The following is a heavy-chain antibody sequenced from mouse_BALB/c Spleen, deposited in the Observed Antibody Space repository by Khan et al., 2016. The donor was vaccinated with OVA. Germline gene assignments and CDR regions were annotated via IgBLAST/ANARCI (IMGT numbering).Heavy chain of an antibody. D-gene: IGHD2-1*01. CDR2: IYPGTGNT. Sequence: QVQLKQSGAELARPGASVKLSCKASGYTFADYYINWVKQRTGQGIEWIGEIYPGTGNTYYNEKFKGKATLTTDKSSSTAYIHLSSLTSEDSAVDFCARWGGNYKYYYALDYWGQGTSVTVSS. V-gene: IGHV1-77*01. CDR3: ARWGGNYKYYYALDY. CDR1: GYTFADYY. J-gene: IGHJ4*01.